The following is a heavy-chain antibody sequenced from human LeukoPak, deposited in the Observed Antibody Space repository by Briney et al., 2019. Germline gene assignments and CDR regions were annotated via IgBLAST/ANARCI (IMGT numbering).Heavy chain of an antibody. CDR2: IYYIGST. CDR3: ARQGADYFYYYVDV. Sequence: SETLSLTCSVSGGSISSNSFYWDWIRQPPGKGLEWIGSIYYIGSTFYSSSLESRVSLSVDMSKNQFSLKLTSVTAADTAVYYCARQGADYFYYYVDVWGEGTTVAVSS. V-gene: IGHV4-39*01. CDR1: GGSISSNSFY. D-gene: IGHD3-16*01. J-gene: IGHJ6*03.